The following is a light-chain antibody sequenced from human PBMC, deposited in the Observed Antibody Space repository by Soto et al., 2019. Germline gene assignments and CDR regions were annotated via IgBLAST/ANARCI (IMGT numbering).Light chain of an antibody. CDR2: LKGSGSY. Sequence: QPVLTQSSSASASLGSSVKLTCTLSSGHSSYIIAWHHQQPGKAPRYLMKLKGSGSYNKGSGVPDRFSGSSSGADRYLTISNLQFEDEANYYCETWDSNTRVFGGGTKLAVL. V-gene: IGLV4-60*02. CDR1: SGHSSYI. J-gene: IGLJ2*01. CDR3: ETWDSNTRV.